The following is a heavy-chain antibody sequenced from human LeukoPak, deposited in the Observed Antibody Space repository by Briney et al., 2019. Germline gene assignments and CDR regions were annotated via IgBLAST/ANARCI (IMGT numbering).Heavy chain of an antibody. Sequence: ASVKVSCKASGGTLSSYAISWVRQAPGQGLEWMGGIIPIFGTANYAQKFQGRVTITTDESTSTAYMELSSLRSEDTAVYYCARSNLLRFLEWLSIEYFQHWGQGTLVTVSS. D-gene: IGHD3-3*01. V-gene: IGHV1-69*05. CDR2: IIPIFGTA. CDR1: GGTLSSYA. CDR3: ARSNLLRFLEWLSIEYFQH. J-gene: IGHJ1*01.